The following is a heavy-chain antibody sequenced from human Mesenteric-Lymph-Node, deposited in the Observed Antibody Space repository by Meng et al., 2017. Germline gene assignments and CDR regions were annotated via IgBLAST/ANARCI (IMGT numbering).Heavy chain of an antibody. V-gene: IGHV1-18*01. CDR3: AKTTISILWPTPGVFDY. D-gene: IGHD2-21*01. CDR1: GYTFSEYG. J-gene: IGHJ4*02. CDR2: VSAYDGYI. Sequence: ASVKVSCKTSGYTFSEYGVSWVRQAPGQGLEWMGWVSAYDGYIQYAENFQGRVTMTTDTSTNTAYMELRSLRSDDTAIYFCAKTTISILWPTPGVFDYWGQGTLVTVSS.